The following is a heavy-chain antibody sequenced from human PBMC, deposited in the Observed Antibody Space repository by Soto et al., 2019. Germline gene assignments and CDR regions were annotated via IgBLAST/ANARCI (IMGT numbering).Heavy chain of an antibody. CDR3: GRDKDWAFDY. V-gene: IGHV3-48*04. Sequence: EVQLVESGGGLVQPGGSLRLSCVASGFTFSSYSMVWVRQAPGKGLEWIAYIFVSSTTIHYADSVKGRFTVSRDNTQNSLFLLMNSLRAEDTASYYCGRDKDWAFDYWGQGTQVIVSS. D-gene: IGHD3-9*01. J-gene: IGHJ4*02. CDR1: GFTFSSYS. CDR2: IFVSSTTI.